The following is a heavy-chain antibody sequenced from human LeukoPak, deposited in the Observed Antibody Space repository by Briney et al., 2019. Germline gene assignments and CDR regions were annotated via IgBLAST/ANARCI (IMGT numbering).Heavy chain of an antibody. J-gene: IGHJ4*02. CDR2: ISGSDATT. D-gene: IGHD5-12*01. CDR3: AKEKWLRFDS. Sequence: PGGSLRLSCATSGFTFSTYDINWVRQAPGKGLEWVSAISGSDATTYYADSVKDRFTISRDSSKNTVFLQMNNLRADDTAVYFCAKEKWLRFDSWGQGTLVTVSS. V-gene: IGHV3-23*01. CDR1: GFTFSTYD.